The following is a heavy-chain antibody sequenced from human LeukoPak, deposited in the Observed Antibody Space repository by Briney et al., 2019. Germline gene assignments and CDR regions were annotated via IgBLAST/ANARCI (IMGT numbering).Heavy chain of an antibody. Sequence: GGSLRLSCAASGFTFSDYGMHWVRQAPGKGLEWGAVIYNDGSKRYYADSVKGRFTISRDNSKSTLYLQMDSLRDEDTAVYYCAKDASGPYSSLFDPWGQGTLVIVSS. CDR3: AKDASGPYSSLFDP. CDR2: IYNDGSKR. CDR1: GFTFSDYG. V-gene: IGHV3-33*06. J-gene: IGHJ5*02. D-gene: IGHD6-19*01.